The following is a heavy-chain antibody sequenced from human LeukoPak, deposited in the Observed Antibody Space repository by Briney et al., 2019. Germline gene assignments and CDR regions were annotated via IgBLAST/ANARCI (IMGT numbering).Heavy chain of an antibody. Sequence: SETLSLTCAVFGGSFSGYYWTWIRQPPGKGLEWIGEINHSGITNYNPSLKSRVTISVDTSKNQFSLKLSSVTAADTAVYFCARGPYYDFWSGYYHRPPFDYWGQGTLVSVSS. V-gene: IGHV4-34*01. CDR2: INHSGIT. D-gene: IGHD3-3*01. J-gene: IGHJ4*02. CDR1: GGSFSGYY. CDR3: ARGPYYDFWSGYYHRPPFDY.